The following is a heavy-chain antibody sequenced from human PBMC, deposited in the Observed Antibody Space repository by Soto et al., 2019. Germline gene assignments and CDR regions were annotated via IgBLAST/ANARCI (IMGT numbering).Heavy chain of an antibody. CDR2: ISSNGLNK. V-gene: IGHV3-48*03. CDR3: ARLFPSDASDY. Sequence: GGSLRLCCAALRSRTASYDLTVVRQAPGKGLEWVSYISSNGLNKCFADSVKGRFTISRDNARISLFLQMDSLRADDTAVYFCARLFPSDASDYWGQGTLVTVSS. J-gene: IGHJ4*02. CDR1: RSRTASYD.